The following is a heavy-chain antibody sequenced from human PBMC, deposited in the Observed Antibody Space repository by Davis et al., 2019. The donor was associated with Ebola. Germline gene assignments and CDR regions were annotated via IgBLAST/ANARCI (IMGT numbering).Heavy chain of an antibody. CDR2: IKQDGSEK. Sequence: PGGSLRLSCAASGFTFSSYGMHWVRQAPGKGLEWVANIKQDGSEKYYVDSVKGRFTISRDNAKNSLYLQMNSLRAEDTAVYYCARDWNCSGGSCYSVPFDYWGQGTLLTVSS. CDR1: GFTFSSYG. CDR3: ARDWNCSGGSCYSVPFDY. V-gene: IGHV3-7*01. D-gene: IGHD2-15*01. J-gene: IGHJ4*02.